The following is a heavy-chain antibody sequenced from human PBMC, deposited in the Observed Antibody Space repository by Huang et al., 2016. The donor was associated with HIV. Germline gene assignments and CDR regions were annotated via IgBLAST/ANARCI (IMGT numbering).Heavy chain of an antibody. J-gene: IGHJ5*02. CDR1: GYSFTSNW. V-gene: IGHV5-51*03. CDR3: TRLSSDGKNYFDP. Sequence: EVQLVQSGAEVKKPGESLKISCKGSGYSFTSNWIGWVRQMPGQGLELWGMILPSDSDTRYSPSFQGQVTISADKSITTAYLQWSSLKASDTAMYYCTRLSSDGKNYFDPWGQGSLVTVSS. CDR2: ILPSDSDT. D-gene: IGHD1-7*01.